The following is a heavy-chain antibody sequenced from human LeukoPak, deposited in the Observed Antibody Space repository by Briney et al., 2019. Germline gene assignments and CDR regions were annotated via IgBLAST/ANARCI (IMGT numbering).Heavy chain of an antibody. CDR3: ARSLYSSRSEWFYYNGLDV. V-gene: IGHV3-48*03. Sequence: GGSLRLSCAASGFTFSTYEMNWVRQAPGKGLEWISYITSSGSTKYYADSVKGRFTISRDNARNSLSLQMNSLRAGDTALYYCARSLYSSRSEWFYYNGLDVWGQGTTVTASS. CDR1: GFTFSTYE. CDR2: ITSSGSTK. J-gene: IGHJ6*02. D-gene: IGHD3-3*01.